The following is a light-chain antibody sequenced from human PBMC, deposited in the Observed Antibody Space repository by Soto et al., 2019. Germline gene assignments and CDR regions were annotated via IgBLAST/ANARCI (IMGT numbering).Light chain of an antibody. CDR1: QDISKY. Sequence: DIQMTQSASSLPASVGDTVTISCQASQDISKYLNWFQQKPGKAPKLLIYDVFNVETGVPSRFSGRGSGTDFNLIISNLQPEDFATYYYQQYDQLPITFGGGTKVDI. CDR2: DVF. J-gene: IGKJ4*02. CDR3: QQYDQLPIT. V-gene: IGKV1-33*01.